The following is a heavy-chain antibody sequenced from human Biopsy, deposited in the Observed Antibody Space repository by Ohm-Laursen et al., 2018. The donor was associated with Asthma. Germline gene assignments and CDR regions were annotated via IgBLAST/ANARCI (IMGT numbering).Heavy chain of an antibody. CDR3: AKDVFPGWELRRGPDY. J-gene: IGHJ4*02. CDR2: IAVDGRNK. Sequence: SLRLSRTASGFTLSNNGMHWVRQAPGKGQDWVAVIAVDGRNKNYTDSVKGRFTNPRANSRNTLHLQMNSLRAEDTAVYYCAKDVFPGWELRRGPDYWGQGTLVTVSS. D-gene: IGHD1-26*01. CDR1: GFTLSNNG. V-gene: IGHV3-30*18.